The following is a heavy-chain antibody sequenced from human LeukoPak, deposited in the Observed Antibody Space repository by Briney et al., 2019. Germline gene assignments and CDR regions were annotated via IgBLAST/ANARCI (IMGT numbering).Heavy chain of an antibody. Sequence: SETLSLTCTVSGGSISTYYWNWIRQPPGKGLEWIGYVYHSGSTNYNPSLQSRVTLSVDTSKNQFSLNLNSVTAADTAVYYCARGGAARLHFQNWGQGTLVTVSS. CDR1: GGSISTYY. CDR3: ARGGAARLHFQN. CDR2: VYHSGST. J-gene: IGHJ1*01. V-gene: IGHV4-59*01. D-gene: IGHD6-6*01.